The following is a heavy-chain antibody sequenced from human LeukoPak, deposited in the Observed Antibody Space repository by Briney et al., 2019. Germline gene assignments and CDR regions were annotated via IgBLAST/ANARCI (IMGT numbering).Heavy chain of an antibody. Sequence: GGSLRLSCAASGCTFSSYAMHWVRQAPGKGLEGVAVISYDGSNKYYADSVKGRFTISRDNSKNTLYLQMNSLRAEDTAVYYCARSYYYGSGSTDAFDIWGQGTMVTVSS. CDR1: GCTFSSYA. CDR3: ARSYYYGSGSTDAFDI. D-gene: IGHD3-10*01. V-gene: IGHV3-30*04. CDR2: ISYDGSNK. J-gene: IGHJ3*02.